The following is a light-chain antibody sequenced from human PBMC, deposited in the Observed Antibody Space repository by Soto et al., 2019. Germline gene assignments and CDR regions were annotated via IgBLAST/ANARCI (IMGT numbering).Light chain of an antibody. V-gene: IGLV2-14*01. J-gene: IGLJ2*01. Sequence: QSALTQPASVSGSPGQSITISCTGTSSDVGGYNYVSWYQQHPGKAPKLMIYDVSNRPSWVSNRFSGSKSGNTASLTISGLQAEDEADYYCSSYTSSSVVFGGVTTLTVL. CDR1: SSDVGGYNY. CDR2: DVS. CDR3: SSYTSSSVV.